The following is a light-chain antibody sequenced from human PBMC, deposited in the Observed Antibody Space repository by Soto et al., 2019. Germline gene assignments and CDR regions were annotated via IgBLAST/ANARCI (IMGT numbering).Light chain of an antibody. CDR1: SSDVGGYNY. J-gene: IGLJ1*01. Sequence: QSALTQPASVSGSPGQSITISCTGTSSDVGGYNYVSWYQQHPGKAPKLMIYDVSNRPSGVSNRFSGSKSGNTASLTISGLQSEEEADYYCSSYTSSSPYVFGTGTQLPVL. V-gene: IGLV2-14*01. CDR2: DVS. CDR3: SSYTSSSPYV.